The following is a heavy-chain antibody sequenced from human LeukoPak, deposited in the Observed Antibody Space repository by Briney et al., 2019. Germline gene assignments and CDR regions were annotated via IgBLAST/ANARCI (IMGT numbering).Heavy chain of an antibody. D-gene: IGHD4-17*01. Sequence: SVKVSCKASGGTFSSYAISWVRQAPGQGLEWMGGIIPIFGTANYAQKFQGRVTITADESTSTAYMELSRLRSDDTAVYYCARAPPSYGDFPRSWFDPWGQGTLVTVSS. V-gene: IGHV1-69*01. CDR3: ARAPPSYGDFPRSWFDP. J-gene: IGHJ5*02. CDR1: GGTFSSYA. CDR2: IIPIFGTA.